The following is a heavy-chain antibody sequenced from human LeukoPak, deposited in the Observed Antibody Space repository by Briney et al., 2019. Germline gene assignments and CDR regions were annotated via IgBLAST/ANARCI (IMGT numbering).Heavy chain of an antibody. CDR2: ISAYNGNT. J-gene: IGHJ4*02. D-gene: IGHD2-15*01. CDR3: ARVVLLAGSPYYFDY. Sequence: ASVKVSCKASGYTFTSYGISWVRQAPGQGLEWMGWISAYNGNTNYAQKLQGRVTMTTDTSTSTAYMELRSLRSEDTAVYYCARVVLLAGSPYYFDYWGQGTLVTVSS. CDR1: GYTFTSYG. V-gene: IGHV1-18*01.